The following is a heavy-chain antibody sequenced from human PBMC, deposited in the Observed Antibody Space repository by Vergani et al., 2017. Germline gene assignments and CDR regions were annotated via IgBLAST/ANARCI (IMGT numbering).Heavy chain of an antibody. D-gene: IGHD5-12*01. Sequence: EVQLLESGGDLVQPGGSLRLSCAASGFTFNHYAMNWVRQAPGKGLEWVSGISGSGGSTYYAGSEKGRFTISRYSSKNTLYLQRNSLSAGDTAVYYCARANPRKSGYDELYYYHAMDVWGQGTTVTVSS. J-gene: IGHJ6*02. CDR3: ARANPRKSGYDELYYYHAMDV. CDR1: GFTFNHYA. CDR2: ISGSGGST. V-gene: IGHV3-23*01.